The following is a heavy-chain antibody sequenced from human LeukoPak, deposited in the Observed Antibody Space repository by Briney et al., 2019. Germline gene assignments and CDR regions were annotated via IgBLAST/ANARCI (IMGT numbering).Heavy chain of an antibody. J-gene: IGHJ4*02. CDR1: GFTLSSSS. V-gene: IGHV3-23*03. CDR2: IYSDSSDT. CDR3: AKRLNHNYFEY. Sequence: PGGSLRLSCVASGFTLSSSSMAWVRQAPGGRPDWFSDIYSDSSDTYYADSVKGRFSISRDDSKNTLYLQMYSLRTEDTATYYCAKRLNHNYFEYWGRGTLVTVSS. D-gene: IGHD6-19*01.